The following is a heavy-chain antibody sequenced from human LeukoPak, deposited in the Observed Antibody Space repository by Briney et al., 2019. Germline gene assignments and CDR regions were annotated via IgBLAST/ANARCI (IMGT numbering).Heavy chain of an antibody. CDR2: ISYDGSNK. D-gene: IGHD1-26*01. V-gene: IGHV3-30*18. CDR1: GFTFSGYG. J-gene: IGHJ4*02. CDR3: AKSVVGATTFQDY. Sequence: GGSLRLSCAASGFTFSGYGMHWVRQAPGKGLEWVAVISYDGSNKYYADSVKGRFTISRDNSKNTLYLQMNSLRAEDTAAYYCAKSVVGATTFQDYWGQGTLVTVSS.